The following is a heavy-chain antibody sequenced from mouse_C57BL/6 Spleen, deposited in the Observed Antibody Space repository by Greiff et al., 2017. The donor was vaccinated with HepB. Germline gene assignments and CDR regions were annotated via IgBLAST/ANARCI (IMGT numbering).Heavy chain of an antibody. J-gene: IGHJ3*01. CDR3: AREGAQASWFAY. D-gene: IGHD3-2*02. CDR1: GYTFTSYW. V-gene: IGHV1-69*01. CDR2: IDPSDSYT. Sequence: QVQLQQPGAELVMPGASVKLSCKASGYTFTSYWMHWVKQRPGQGLEWIGEIDPSDSYTNYNQKFKGKSTLTVDKSSSTAYMQLSSLTSEDSAVYYGAREGAQASWFAYWGQGTLVTVSA.